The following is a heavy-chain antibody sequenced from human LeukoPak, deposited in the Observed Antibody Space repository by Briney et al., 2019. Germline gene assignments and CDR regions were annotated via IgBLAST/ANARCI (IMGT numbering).Heavy chain of an antibody. V-gene: IGHV4-4*07. J-gene: IGHJ4*02. D-gene: IGHD3-9*01. CDR2: IYTSGST. Sequence: NPSETLSLTCTVSGGSISSYYWSWIRQPAGKGLEWIGRIYTSGSTNYNPSLKSRVTMSVDTSKNQFSLKLSSVTAADTAVYYCARHSDDILTGYYEYYFDYWGQGTLVTVSS. CDR3: ARHSDDILTGYYEYYFDY. CDR1: GGSISSYY.